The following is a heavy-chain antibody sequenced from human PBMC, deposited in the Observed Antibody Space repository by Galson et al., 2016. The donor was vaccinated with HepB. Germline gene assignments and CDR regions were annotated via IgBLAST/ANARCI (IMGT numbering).Heavy chain of an antibody. D-gene: IGHD5-12*01. J-gene: IGHJ5*02. V-gene: IGHV1-2*02. CDR3: ARDRLGGYDYR. Sequence: SCKASGYTFTGYYMHWVRQAPGQGLEWMGWINPNSGGTNYEQKFQGRVTMTRDKSISTAYMELSSLRSNDTAVYYCARDRLGGYDYRWGQGTLVTVSS. CDR1: GYTFTGYY. CDR2: INPNSGGT.